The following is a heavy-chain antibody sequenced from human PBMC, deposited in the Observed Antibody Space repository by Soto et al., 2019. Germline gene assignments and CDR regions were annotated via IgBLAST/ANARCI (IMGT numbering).Heavy chain of an antibody. CDR1: GFTVTSSW. CDR3: ARGGGKSLDV. D-gene: IGHD2-15*01. Sequence: EVQLVESGGGLVQPGGSLRLSCAASGFTVTSSWMHWVRQGPGRELEWVSRIHSDGSRTTYADSVKGRFTISRDNAKSTLDLQMNSLRVEDTAVSYCARGGGKSLDVWGQGTTVTVSS. J-gene: IGHJ6*02. V-gene: IGHV3-74*01. CDR2: IHSDGSRT.